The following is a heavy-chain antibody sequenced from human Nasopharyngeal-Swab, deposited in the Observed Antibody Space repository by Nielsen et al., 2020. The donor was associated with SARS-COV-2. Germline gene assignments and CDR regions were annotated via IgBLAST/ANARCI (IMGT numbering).Heavy chain of an antibody. Sequence: SETLSLTCAVYGGSFSDYYWSWIRQPPGKGLEWIGYIYYSGSTNYNPSLKSRVTISVDTSKNQFSLKLSSVTAADTAVYYCARGNCSGGSCYLDYWGQGTLVTVSS. V-gene: IGHV4-59*01. D-gene: IGHD2-15*01. J-gene: IGHJ4*02. CDR1: GGSFSDYY. CDR2: IYYSGST. CDR3: ARGNCSGGSCYLDY.